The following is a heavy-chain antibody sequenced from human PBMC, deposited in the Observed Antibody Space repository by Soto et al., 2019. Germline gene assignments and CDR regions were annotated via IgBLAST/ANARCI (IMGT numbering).Heavy chain of an antibody. CDR2: TSFDGGKK. J-gene: IGHJ6*02. CDR3: AKVIDYGSEIYNRDYYYYGMDV. V-gene: IGHV3-30*18. CDR1: GFTFSNHG. Sequence: GGSLRLSCATSGFTFSNHGMHWVRQAPGGGLEWVAVTSFDGGKKYYADSMNGRFTVSRDNSNNTLYLQMNSLRVEDTAVYYCAKVIDYGSEIYNRDYYYYGMDVWGRGTTVTVSS. D-gene: IGHD3-10*01.